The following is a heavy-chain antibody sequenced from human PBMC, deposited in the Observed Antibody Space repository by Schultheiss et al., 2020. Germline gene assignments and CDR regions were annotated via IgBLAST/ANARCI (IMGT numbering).Heavy chain of an antibody. V-gene: IGHV3-48*02. CDR1: GFSFRDYS. CDR2: ISSGSGTI. CDR3: ARGYYYGYNH. J-gene: IGHJ5*02. D-gene: IGHD5-18*01. Sequence: GESLKISCAASGFSFRDYSMNWVRQAPGKGLEWLSYISSGSGTIYYANSVKGRFTISRDNAENSLYLQMNSLRDEDTAVYYCARGYYYGYNHWGQGTLVTVSS.